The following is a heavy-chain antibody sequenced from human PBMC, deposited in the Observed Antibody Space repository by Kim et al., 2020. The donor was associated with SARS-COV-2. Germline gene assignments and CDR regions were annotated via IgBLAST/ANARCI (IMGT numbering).Heavy chain of an antibody. CDR3: ATSRGYNYYGIDV. D-gene: IGHD3-10*01. J-gene: IGHJ6*02. V-gene: IGHV3-53*01. Sequence: GGSLRLSCAASGFTASSNYMTWVRQAPGKGLDWVSIIYGGGSTYYADSVKGRFTISRDNSKNTLYLQMNSLRVDDTAVYYCATSRGYNYYGIDVWGQGTTVTVSS. CDR2: IYGGGST. CDR1: GFTASSNY.